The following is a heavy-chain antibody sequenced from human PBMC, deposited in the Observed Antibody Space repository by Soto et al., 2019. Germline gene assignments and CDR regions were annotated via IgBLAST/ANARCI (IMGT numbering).Heavy chain of an antibody. J-gene: IGHJ6*02. CDR3: ARTDCRSTSCAYPIPHPYYYYGMYV. V-gene: IGHV3-30*09. Sequence: QVQLVESGGGVVQPGRSLRLSCAAAGFTFSRYAMHWVRQAPGKGLEWVAVISYDGSNKYYADSVKGRFAISRDNSKNQLYLQMNSLRAEDTAVYYCARTDCRSTSCAYPIPHPYYYYGMYVWGQGTTVTGS. CDR1: GFTFSRYA. CDR2: ISYDGSNK. D-gene: IGHD2-2*01.